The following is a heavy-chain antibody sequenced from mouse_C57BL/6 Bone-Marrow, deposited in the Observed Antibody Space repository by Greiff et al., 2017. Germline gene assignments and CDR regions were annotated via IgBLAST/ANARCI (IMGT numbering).Heavy chain of an antibody. CDR2: INPYNGGT. V-gene: IGHV1-19*01. D-gene: IGHD2-2*01. CDR3: ARDLLWLRLRYFDV. Sequence: EVQLQQSGPVLVKPGASVKMSCKASGYTFTDYYMNWVKQSHGKSLEWIGVINPYNGGTSYNQKFKGKATLTVDKSSSTAYMELNSLTSEDSAVYCCARDLLWLRLRYFDVWGTGTTVTVSS. CDR1: GYTFTDYY. J-gene: IGHJ1*03.